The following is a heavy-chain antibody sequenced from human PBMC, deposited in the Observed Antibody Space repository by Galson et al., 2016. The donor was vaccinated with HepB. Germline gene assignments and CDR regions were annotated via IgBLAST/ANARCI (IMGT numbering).Heavy chain of an antibody. CDR1: GFTFSTYG. CDR2: ISYDGSNA. V-gene: IGHV3-30*18. CDR3: AKDWYVVVVPAAMVADY. Sequence: SLRLSCAASGFTFSTYGMHWVRQAPGKGLEWVAVISYDGSNAYYADSVKGRFTISRDNSKATLFLEMHSLRVEDTAAYYCAKDWYVVVVPAAMVADYWGQGTLVTVSS. D-gene: IGHD2-2*01. J-gene: IGHJ4*02.